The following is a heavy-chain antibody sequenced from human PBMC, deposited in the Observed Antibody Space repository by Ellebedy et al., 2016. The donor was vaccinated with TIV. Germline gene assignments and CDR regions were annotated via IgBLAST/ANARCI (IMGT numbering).Heavy chain of an antibody. Sequence: GESLKISCAASGFTFSPYAMSWVRQAPGKGLEWVSGIVGRGSQKYADSVKGRFTISRDNSKNTLYLQMNSLGAEDTAVYYCAKLDSGSNSGNWGQGTLVTVSS. D-gene: IGHD1-26*01. V-gene: IGHV3-23*01. CDR3: AKLDSGSNSGN. J-gene: IGHJ4*02. CDR2: IVGRGS. CDR1: GFTFSPYA.